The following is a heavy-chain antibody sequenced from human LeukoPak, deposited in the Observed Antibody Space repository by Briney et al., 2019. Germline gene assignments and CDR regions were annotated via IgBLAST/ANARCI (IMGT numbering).Heavy chain of an antibody. D-gene: IGHD4-11*01. Sequence: RGSLRLSCAASGFTFSSYGMHWVRQAPGKGLERVAVIWYDGSNKYYADSVKGRFTISRDNSKNTLYLQMNSLRAEDTAVYYCAREDTVTTNYYYGMDVWGQGTTVTVSS. CDR2: IWYDGSNK. J-gene: IGHJ6*02. CDR1: GFTFSSYG. CDR3: AREDTVTTNYYYGMDV. V-gene: IGHV3-33*01.